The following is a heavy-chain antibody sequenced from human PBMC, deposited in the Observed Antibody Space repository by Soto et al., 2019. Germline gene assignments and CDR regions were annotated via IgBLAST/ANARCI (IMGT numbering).Heavy chain of an antibody. CDR1: GGSISSSNW. J-gene: IGHJ4*02. Sequence: SETLSLTCAVSGGSISSSNWWSWVRQPPGKGLEWIGEIYHSGSTNYNPSLKSRVTISVDKSKNQFSLKLSSVTAADTAVHYCAGLYYYDSSGNDYWGQGTLVTVSS. D-gene: IGHD3-22*01. CDR2: IYHSGST. CDR3: AGLYYYDSSGNDY. V-gene: IGHV4-4*02.